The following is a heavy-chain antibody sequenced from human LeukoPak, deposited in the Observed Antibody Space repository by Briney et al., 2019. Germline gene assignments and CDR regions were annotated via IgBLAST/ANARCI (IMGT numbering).Heavy chain of an antibody. CDR3: ARSGVGRNYYGFDP. CDR2: INHSGST. CDR1: GGSFSGYY. Sequence: PSETLSLTCAVYGGSFSGYYWSWIRQPPGKGLEWIGEINHSGSTNYNPSLKSRVTISVDTSKNQFSLKLSSVTAADTAVYYCARSGVGRNYYGFDPWGQGTLVTVSS. J-gene: IGHJ5*02. V-gene: IGHV4-34*01. D-gene: IGHD1-26*01.